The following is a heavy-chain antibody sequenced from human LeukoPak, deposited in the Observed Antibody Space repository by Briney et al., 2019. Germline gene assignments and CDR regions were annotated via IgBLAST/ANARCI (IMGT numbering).Heavy chain of an antibody. CDR3: TRSTNLEAFDI. Sequence: SETLSLTCTVSGGSISSGDYYWSWIRQPPGKGLEWIGYIYYTGSSYYNPSLKSRVTISVDTSKNQCSLKLSSVTTADTAVYYCTRSTNLEAFDIWGQGTMVTVSS. CDR1: GGSISSGDYY. V-gene: IGHV4-30-4*02. J-gene: IGHJ3*02. CDR2: IYYTGSS. D-gene: IGHD2-8*01.